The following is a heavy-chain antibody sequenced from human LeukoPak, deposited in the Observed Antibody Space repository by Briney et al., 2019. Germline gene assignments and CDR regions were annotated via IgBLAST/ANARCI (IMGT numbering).Heavy chain of an antibody. CDR2: INSDGSTT. Sequence: GGSLRLSCAASGFTFSTYWMHWVRQVPGKGLVWVSRINSDGSTTSYADSVKGRFTISRDNAKNTLYLQMNSLGAEDTAVYYCARDDYGDYLWWGQGTLVTVSS. D-gene: IGHD4-17*01. J-gene: IGHJ4*02. CDR3: ARDDYGDYLW. V-gene: IGHV3-74*01. CDR1: GFTFSTYW.